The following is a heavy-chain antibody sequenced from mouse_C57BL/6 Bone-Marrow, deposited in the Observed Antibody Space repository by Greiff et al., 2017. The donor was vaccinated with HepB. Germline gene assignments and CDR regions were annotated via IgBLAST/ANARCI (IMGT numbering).Heavy chain of an antibody. CDR3: ARCDYDPAWFAY. Sequence: QVQLQQPGAELVMPGASVKLSCKASGYTFTSYWMHWVKQRPGQGLEWIGEIDPCDSYTNYNQKFKGKSTLTVDKSSSTAYMQLSSLKSEDSAVYYCARCDYDPAWFAYWGQGTLVTVSA. V-gene: IGHV1-69*01. D-gene: IGHD2-4*01. CDR2: IDPCDSYT. J-gene: IGHJ3*01. CDR1: GYTFTSYW.